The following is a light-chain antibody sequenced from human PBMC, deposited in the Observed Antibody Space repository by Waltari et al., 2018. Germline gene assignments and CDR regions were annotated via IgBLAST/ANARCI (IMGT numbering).Light chain of an antibody. CDR2: DAS. Sequence: EIVLTQSPATLSLSPGERATLSCRASQSVSSFLAWFQQKPCQAPRPLIFDASKRATDIPARFSATGSGTDFTLTISSLEPEDFAVYYCQQRSNWPSLSFGGGTKVEIK. CDR1: QSVSSF. CDR3: QQRSNWPSLS. V-gene: IGKV3-11*01. J-gene: IGKJ4*01.